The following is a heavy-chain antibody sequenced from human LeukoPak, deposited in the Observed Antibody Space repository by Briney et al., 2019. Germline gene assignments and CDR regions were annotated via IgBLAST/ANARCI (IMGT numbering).Heavy chain of an antibody. CDR1: GYTLTELT. J-gene: IGHJ5*02. D-gene: IGHD2-2*01. Sequence: ASVKVSCKVSGYTLTELTMHWVRQAPGKGLEWMGGFDPEDGETIYAQKFQGRVTMTEDTSTDTAYMELSSLRSEDTAVYYCATDRLGYCSSTSCVYNWFDPWGQGTLVTVSS. V-gene: IGHV1-24*01. CDR2: FDPEDGET. CDR3: ATDRLGYCSSTSCVYNWFDP.